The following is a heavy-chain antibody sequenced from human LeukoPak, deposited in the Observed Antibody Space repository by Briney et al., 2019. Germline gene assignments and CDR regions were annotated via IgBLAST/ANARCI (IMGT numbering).Heavy chain of an antibody. CDR3: TRVVGYCSSTSCYAYFDY. V-gene: IGHV3-21*01. Sequence: GGSLRLSCAASGFTVSSKYMSWVRQAPGKGLEWVSSLSSSGSYIYYADSVKGRFTISRDNAKNSLYLQMNSLRAEDTAVYYCTRVVGYCSSTSCYAYFDYWGQGTLVTVSS. J-gene: IGHJ4*02. CDR2: LSSSGSYI. D-gene: IGHD2-2*01. CDR1: GFTVSSKY.